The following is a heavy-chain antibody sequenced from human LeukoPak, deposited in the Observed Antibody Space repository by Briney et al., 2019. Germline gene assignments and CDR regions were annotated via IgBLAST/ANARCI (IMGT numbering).Heavy chain of an antibody. CDR1: GFTFGDYA. CDR2: ISWDGDDT. J-gene: IGHJ4*02. V-gene: IGHV3-43D*03. D-gene: IGHD2-15*01. Sequence: GGSLRLSCAASGFTFGDYAMHWVRQTPGKGLEWVSLISWDGDDTYYADSVKGRFTISRDNSKNSLYLQMNSLRAEDTALYFCAKEGYCAGGSCQLSPYFDYWGQGTLVTVSS. CDR3: AKEGYCAGGSCQLSPYFDY.